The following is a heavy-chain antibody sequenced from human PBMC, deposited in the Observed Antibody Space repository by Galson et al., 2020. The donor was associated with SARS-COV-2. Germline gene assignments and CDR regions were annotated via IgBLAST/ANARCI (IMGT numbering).Heavy chain of an antibody. CDR2: IYVGDSDT. D-gene: IGHD2-15*01. CDR3: ASISFGGKETSDSFDV. Sequence: GESLKISCKGSGHSFSNSWIAWVRQMPGKGLEWMGSIYVGDSDTRYSPSFQGQVTISADKSVRTAYLQWSSLKASDTAMYYCASISFGGKETSDSFDVWGQGTMVTVSS. V-gene: IGHV5-51*01. CDR1: GHSFSNSW. J-gene: IGHJ3*01.